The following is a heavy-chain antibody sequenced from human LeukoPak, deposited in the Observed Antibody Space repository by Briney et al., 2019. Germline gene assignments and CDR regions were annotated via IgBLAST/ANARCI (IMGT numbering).Heavy chain of an antibody. Sequence: GESLKISCKGSGYSFTNYWIGWVRQMPGKGLEWMGITHPGDSDTRYSPSFQGQVTISADKSISTAYLQWSSLKASDTAVYYCARVNMNGFDVWGQGTMVTVSS. D-gene: IGHD1/OR15-1a*01. CDR3: ARVNMNGFDV. J-gene: IGHJ3*01. CDR1: GYSFTNYW. V-gene: IGHV5-51*01. CDR2: THPGDSDT.